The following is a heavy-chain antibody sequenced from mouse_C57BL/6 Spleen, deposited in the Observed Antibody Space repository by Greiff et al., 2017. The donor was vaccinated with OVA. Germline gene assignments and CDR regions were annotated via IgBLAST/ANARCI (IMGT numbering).Heavy chain of an antibody. CDR1: GYTFTSYG. V-gene: IGHV1-81*01. J-gene: IGHJ2*01. Sequence: QVQLQQSGAELARPGASVKLSCKASGYTFTSYGISWVKQRTGPGLEWIGELYPRSGNTYYNEKFKGKATLTADKSSSTAYMELRSLTSEDSAVYFCAMYDYDDYWGQGTTLTVSS. CDR2: LYPRSGNT. D-gene: IGHD2-4*01. CDR3: AMYDYDDY.